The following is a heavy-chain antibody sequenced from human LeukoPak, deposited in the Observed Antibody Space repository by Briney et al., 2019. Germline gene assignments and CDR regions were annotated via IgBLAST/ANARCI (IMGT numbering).Heavy chain of an antibody. CDR1: GGSISSYY. V-gene: IGHV4-59*01. J-gene: IGHJ4*02. CDR3: ARGPGGYSYGYYFDY. CDR2: FYYSGSN. D-gene: IGHD5-18*01. Sequence: ESLSLTRAQPGGSISSYYWSWIRQPPGKGLEWRVFFYYSGSNNYNPSLKSRVTISVDTSKTHFSLKLSSVTAADTAVYYCARGPGGYSYGYYFDYWGQGTLVTVSS.